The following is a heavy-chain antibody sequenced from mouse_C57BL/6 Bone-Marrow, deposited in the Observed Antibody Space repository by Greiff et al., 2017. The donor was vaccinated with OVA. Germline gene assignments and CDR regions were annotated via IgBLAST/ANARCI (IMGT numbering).Heavy chain of an antibody. D-gene: IGHD1-1*01. J-gene: IGHJ3*01. CDR2: IDPSDSYT. V-gene: IGHV1-69*01. CDR1: GYTFTSYW. Sequence: QVQLQQPGAELVMPGASVKLSCKASGYTFTSYWMHWVKQRPGQGLEWIVEIDPSDSYTNYNQKFKGKSTLTVDKSSSTAYMQLSSLTSEDSAVYYCARGINYYGSSYLFAYWGQGTLVTVSA. CDR3: ARGINYYGSSYLFAY.